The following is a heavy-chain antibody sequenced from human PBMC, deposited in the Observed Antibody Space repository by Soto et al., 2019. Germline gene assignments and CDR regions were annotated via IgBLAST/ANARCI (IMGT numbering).Heavy chain of an antibody. CDR1: GFNFGVFG. J-gene: IGHJ4*02. V-gene: IGHV3-30*03. D-gene: IGHD6-19*01. CDR3: ALTRRSSLLEVAGPGFEY. Sequence: GGSLRLSCAASGFNFGVFGMHWVRQAPGKGLEWLSVLSYEGSEEYYADSVRGRFTISRDNSKNTLFVQMDSLRVDDTGVYYCALTRRSSLLEVAGPGFEYWGQGTLVTVSS. CDR2: LSYEGSEE.